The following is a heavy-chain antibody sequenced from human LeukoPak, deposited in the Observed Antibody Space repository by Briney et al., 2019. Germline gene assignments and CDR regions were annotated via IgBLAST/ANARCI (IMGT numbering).Heavy chain of an antibody. CDR1: GGSISSGDYY. Sequence: SETLSLTCTVSGGSISSGDYYWSWIRQPPGKGLEWIGYIYYSGSTYYNPSLKSRVTISVDTSKNQFSLKLSSVTVADTAVYYCARGRYGQRIFDYWGQGTLVTVSS. CDR2: IYYSGST. CDR3: ARGRYGQRIFDY. J-gene: IGHJ4*02. V-gene: IGHV4-30-4*01. D-gene: IGHD3-16*02.